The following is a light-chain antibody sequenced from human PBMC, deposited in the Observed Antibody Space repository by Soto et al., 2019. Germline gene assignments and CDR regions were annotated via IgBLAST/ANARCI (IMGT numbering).Light chain of an antibody. CDR1: QIVSPTF. V-gene: IGKV3-20*01. CDR2: GAS. J-gene: IGKJ4*01. Sequence: EIVLTQSPDTLSLSPGERATLSCRASQIVSPTFLTWYQQQPGQVPRRLIYGASIRAIGIPDRFSGSGSGKNFTLTINRLEPENFAVYYCKYNGNSPRVTFGGGTKVEIK. CDR3: KYNGNSPRVT.